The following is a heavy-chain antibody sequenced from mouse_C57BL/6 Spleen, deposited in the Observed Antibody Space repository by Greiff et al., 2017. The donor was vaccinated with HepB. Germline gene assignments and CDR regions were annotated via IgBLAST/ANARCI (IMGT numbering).Heavy chain of an antibody. J-gene: IGHJ4*01. D-gene: IGHD2-2*01. CDR2: ISSGSSTI. V-gene: IGHV5-17*01. CDR3: ARGGSRRFDYAMDY. Sequence: EVKVVDSGGGLVKPGGSLKLSCAASGFTFSDYGMHWVRQAPEKGLEWVAYISSGSSTIYYADTVKGRFTISRDNAKNTLFLQMTSLRSEDTAMYYCARGGSRRFDYAMDYWGQGTSVTVSS. CDR1: GFTFSDYG.